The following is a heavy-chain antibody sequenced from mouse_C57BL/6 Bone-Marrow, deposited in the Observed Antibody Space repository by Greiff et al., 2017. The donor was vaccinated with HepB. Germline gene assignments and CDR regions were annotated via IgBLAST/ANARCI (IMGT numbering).Heavy chain of an antibody. V-gene: IGHV1-15*01. J-gene: IGHJ2*01. CDR3: TGYRRLLFDY. D-gene: IGHD3-2*02. CDR2: IDPETGGT. CDR1: GYTFTDYE. Sequence: QVQLQQSGAELVRPGATVTLSCKASGYTFTDYEMHWVKQTPVHGLEWIGAIDPETGGTAYNQKFKGKAILNADKSSSTVYMEIRSLTSEDSAVYYCTGYRRLLFDYWGQGTTLTVSA.